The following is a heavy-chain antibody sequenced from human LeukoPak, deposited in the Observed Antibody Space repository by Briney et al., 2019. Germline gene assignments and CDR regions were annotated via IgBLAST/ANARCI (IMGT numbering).Heavy chain of an antibody. Sequence: GGSLRLSCAASGCSFSAYEMNWVRQGPGKGLEWVSDIRSRGTTIHYADSVKGRFAISRDNAKNSLYLQMNSLRAEDTAVYYCARESVAGSFDYWRQGTLVTVSS. CDR3: ARESVAGSFDY. J-gene: IGHJ4*02. CDR2: IRSRGTTI. V-gene: IGHV3-48*03. CDR1: GCSFSAYE. D-gene: IGHD6-19*01.